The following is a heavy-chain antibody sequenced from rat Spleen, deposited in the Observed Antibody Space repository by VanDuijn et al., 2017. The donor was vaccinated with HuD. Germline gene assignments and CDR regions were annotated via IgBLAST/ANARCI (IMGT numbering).Heavy chain of an antibody. CDR1: GFTFSNYD. CDR3: ARHRYKRTVAAVDY. J-gene: IGHJ2*01. CDR2: ISPSGDGT. Sequence: EVQLVESGGGLVQPGRSLKLSCAASGFTFSNYDMAWVRQAPTKGLEWVASISPSGDGTYYRDSVKGRFTISRDNAKSTLFLQMDSLRSEDTATYFCARHRYKRTVAAVDYWGHGVMVTVSS. V-gene: IGHV5-25*01. D-gene: IGHD1-8*01.